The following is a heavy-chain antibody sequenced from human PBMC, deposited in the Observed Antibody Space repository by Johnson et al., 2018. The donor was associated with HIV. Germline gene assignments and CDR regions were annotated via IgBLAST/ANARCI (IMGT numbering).Heavy chain of an antibody. D-gene: IGHD3-22*01. CDR3: AKEGAYYYDSSGLNDAFDI. Sequence: VQLVESGGGVVQPGGSLRLSCAASGFTFDEYAMHWVRQAPGKGLEWVSGISWNSGSIGYGDSVKGRFTISSDNAKNSLYLQMNSLRAEDTALYYCAKEGAYYYDSSGLNDAFDIWGHGTMVTVSS. V-gene: IGHV3-9*01. CDR1: GFTFDEYA. CDR2: ISWNSGSI. J-gene: IGHJ3*02.